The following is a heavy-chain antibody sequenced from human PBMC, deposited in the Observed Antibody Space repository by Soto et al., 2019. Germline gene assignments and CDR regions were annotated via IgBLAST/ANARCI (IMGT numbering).Heavy chain of an antibody. CDR2: NNHSGST. CDR3: ARAAYCSGGSCFSARSEFFQH. J-gene: IGHJ1*01. Sequence: QVQLQQWGAGLLKPSETLSLTCAVYGGSFSGYYWSWIRQPPGKGLEWIGENNHSGSTNYNPSLRSRVTISVDTSTNQFALKLSCVTAADTAVYYCARAAYCSGGSCFSARSEFFQHWGQGTLVTVSS. V-gene: IGHV4-34*01. CDR1: GGSFSGYY. D-gene: IGHD2-15*01.